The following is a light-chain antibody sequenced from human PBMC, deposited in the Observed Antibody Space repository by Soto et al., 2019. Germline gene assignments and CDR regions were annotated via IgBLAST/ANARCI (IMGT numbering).Light chain of an antibody. CDR3: ISYRISTTLGV. V-gene: IGLV2-14*01. CDR1: ASDVGFADY. J-gene: IGLJ1*01. Sequence: QSALTQPASVSGSPGQSITISCTGTASDVGFADYVSWYQQHPGKAPKVLIYDVTNRPSGVSNRFSGSKSGNTASLTISGLQAEDEADYYCISYRISTTLGVFGTGTKLTVL. CDR2: DVT.